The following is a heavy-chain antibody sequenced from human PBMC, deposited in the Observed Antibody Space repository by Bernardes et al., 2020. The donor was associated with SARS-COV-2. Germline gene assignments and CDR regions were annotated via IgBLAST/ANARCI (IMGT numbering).Heavy chain of an antibody. CDR2: IYWDDDK. V-gene: IGHV2-5*02. CDR3: AHSLTIFGVADHIYWYFDL. CDR1: GFSLSTSGVG. J-gene: IGHJ2*01. Sequence: SGPTLAKPTHTLTLTCTFSGFSLSTSGVGVGWIRQPPGKALESHSPIYWDDDKRYSTSLKSRLTITNDTSKNQEVLTMNNMDPVDTATYYCAHSLTIFGVADHIYWYFDLWGRGTLVTVSS. D-gene: IGHD3-3*01.